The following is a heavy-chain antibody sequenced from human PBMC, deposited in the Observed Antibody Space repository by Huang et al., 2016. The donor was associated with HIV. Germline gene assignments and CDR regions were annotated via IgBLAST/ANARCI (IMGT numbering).Heavy chain of an antibody. CDR2: ISSSGMDI. Sequence: QVQLVESGGGLVKPGGSLRLSCAASGFTFSDYYMSWIRQAPGKRLGWVSCISSSGMDIYYTDSVKGRFTISRDNAKNSLYLQMNSLRAEDTAVYYCARSSGELGAPHNWGQGTLVTVSS. CDR3: ARSSGELGAPHN. D-gene: IGHD1-26*01. CDR1: GFTFSDYY. V-gene: IGHV3-11*01. J-gene: IGHJ4*02.